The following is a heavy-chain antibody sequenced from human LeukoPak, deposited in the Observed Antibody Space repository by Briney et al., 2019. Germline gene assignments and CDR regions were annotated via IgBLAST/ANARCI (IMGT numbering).Heavy chain of an antibody. V-gene: IGHV1-8*01. Sequence: GASVKVSCKASGYTFTSYDINWVRQATGQGLEWMGWMNPNSGNTGYAQKFQGRVTMTRNTSISTAYMALSSLRSEDTAVYYCARGVGGYSYGLGAYWFDPWGQGTLVTVSS. CDR3: ARGVGGYSYGLGAYWFDP. D-gene: IGHD5-18*01. CDR1: GYTFTSYD. J-gene: IGHJ5*02. CDR2: MNPNSGNT.